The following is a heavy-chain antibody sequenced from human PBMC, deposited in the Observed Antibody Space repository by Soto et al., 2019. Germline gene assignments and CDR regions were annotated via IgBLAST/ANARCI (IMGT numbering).Heavy chain of an antibody. CDR3: ARALFRYFDWEGTSFGY. V-gene: IGHV4-4*02. D-gene: IGHD3-9*01. CDR2: LYHSGST. Sequence: QVQLQESGPGLVKPSGTLSLTCAVSGGSISSSNWWSWVRQPPGKGLEWIWELYHSGSTNYNPSRTRRVTISANTSKNQSSLKLSSVTAADTAVYYGARALFRYFDWEGTSFGYWGQGTLVTVSS. CDR1: GGSISSSNW. J-gene: IGHJ4*02.